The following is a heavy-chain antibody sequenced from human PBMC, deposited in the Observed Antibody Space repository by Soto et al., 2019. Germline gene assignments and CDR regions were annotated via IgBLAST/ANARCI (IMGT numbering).Heavy chain of an antibody. CDR2: IIPIFGTA. V-gene: IGHV1-69*13. D-gene: IGHD1-26*01. J-gene: IGHJ4*02. CDR3: ARGMGATTSVVY. Sequence: SVKVSCKASGGTFSSYSISWVRQAPGQGLEWMGGIIPIFGTANYAQKFQGRVTITADESTSTAYMELSSLRSEDTDVYYCARGMGATTSVVYWGQGTLVTDSS. CDR1: GGTFSSYS.